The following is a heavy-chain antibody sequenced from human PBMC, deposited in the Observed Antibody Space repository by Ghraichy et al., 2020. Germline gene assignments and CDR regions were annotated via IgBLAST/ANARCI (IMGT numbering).Heavy chain of an antibody. D-gene: IGHD3-22*01. Sequence: GGSLRLSCAASGFTFSSYAMSWVRQAPGKGLEWVSAISGSGGSTYYADSVKGRFTISRDNSKNTLYLQMNSLRAEDTAVYYCAKSGRNYYDSSGPIDPSEYYFDYWGQGTLVTVSS. CDR1: GFTFSSYA. V-gene: IGHV3-23*01. J-gene: IGHJ4*02. CDR2: ISGSGGST. CDR3: AKSGRNYYDSSGPIDPSEYYFDY.